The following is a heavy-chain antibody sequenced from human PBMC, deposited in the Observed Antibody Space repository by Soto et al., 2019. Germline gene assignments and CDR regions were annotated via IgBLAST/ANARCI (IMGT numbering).Heavy chain of an antibody. CDR1: GGSISSGDYY. CDR2: IYYRGST. D-gene: IGHD3-3*01. J-gene: IGHJ3*02. Sequence: LSLTCTVSGGSISSGDYYWSWIRQPPGKGLEWIGYIYYRGSTYYNPSLKNRFIISVDTSKDQFSLRLNSVTAADTAMYYCARGDFWSGYVIPSEAFDIWGQGTMVTVSS. V-gene: IGHV4-30-4*01. CDR3: ARGDFWSGYVIPSEAFDI.